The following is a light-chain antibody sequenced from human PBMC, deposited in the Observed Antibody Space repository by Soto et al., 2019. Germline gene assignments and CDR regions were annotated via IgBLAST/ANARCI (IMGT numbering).Light chain of an antibody. CDR2: RAS. Sequence: IVMTQSPATLSVSQGERATFSCRASQNIYSNIAWYQQRPGQAPRLLIYRASTRATGVPARFSGSGSGTEFTLTISSLQSEDFAVYSCLQYHNLWAFGQGTKVDI. CDR1: QNIYSN. J-gene: IGKJ1*01. CDR3: LQYHNLWA. V-gene: IGKV3-15*01.